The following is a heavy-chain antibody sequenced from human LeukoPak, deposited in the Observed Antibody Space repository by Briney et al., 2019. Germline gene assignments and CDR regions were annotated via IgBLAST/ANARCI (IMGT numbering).Heavy chain of an antibody. Sequence: GASVKLSCKASGSPFTKFYMHWVRQAPGHGLEWMGLMSPNGDSTLYSQKFQGRVTMTRDTSTSTDYMELSSLRSEDTAVYYCARDNSDTVKGECSGACYWWFDPWGQGTLVTVSS. CDR3: ARDNSDTVKGECSGACYWWFDP. CDR2: MSPNGDST. CDR1: GSPFTKFY. J-gene: IGHJ5*02. D-gene: IGHD6-19*01. V-gene: IGHV1-46*01.